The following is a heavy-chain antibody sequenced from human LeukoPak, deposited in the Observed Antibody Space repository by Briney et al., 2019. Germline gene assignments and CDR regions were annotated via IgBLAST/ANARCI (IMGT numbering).Heavy chain of an antibody. CDR2: INHSGSP. CDR1: GGSISSGDYY. V-gene: IGHV4-39*07. D-gene: IGHD6-19*01. Sequence: PSETLSLTCTVSGGSISSGDYYWSRIRQPPGKGLEWIVEINHSGSPNYNPSLKSRVTISVDTSKNQFSLKLSSVTAADTAVYYCARVNRSASRYSSGWYGYYYYYYGMDVWGQGTTVTVSS. J-gene: IGHJ6*02. CDR3: ARVNRSASRYSSGWYGYYYYYYGMDV.